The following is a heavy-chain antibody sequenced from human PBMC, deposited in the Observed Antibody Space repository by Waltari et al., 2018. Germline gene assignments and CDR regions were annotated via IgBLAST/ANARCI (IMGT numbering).Heavy chain of an antibody. J-gene: IGHJ4*02. CDR1: GYTFTSYA. CDR2: IIPIFGTA. V-gene: IGHV1-69*13. Sequence: QVQLVQSGAEVKKPGASVKVSCKASGYTFTSYAMPWVRQAPGQRLEWMGGIIPIFGTANYAQKFQGRVTITADESTSTAYMELSSLRSEDTAVYYCARVGLGGSGGFDYWGQGTLVTVSS. CDR3: ARVGLGGSGGFDY. D-gene: IGHD2-15*01.